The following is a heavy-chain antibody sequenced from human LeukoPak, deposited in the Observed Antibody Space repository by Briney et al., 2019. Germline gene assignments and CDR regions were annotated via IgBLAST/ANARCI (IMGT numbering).Heavy chain of an antibody. CDR2: IYYTGST. Sequence: PSETLSLTCSVSGGSINSYYWSWIRQPPGKGLEWIGFIYYTGSTNYDPSLRSRVTISVDTSKNQVSLKLSSVTAADTAVYYCARRRAYNDCAAGLYYYFMDVWGKGTTVVVSS. V-gene: IGHV4-59*01. D-gene: IGHD2-21*02. CDR3: ARRRAYNDCAAGLYYYFMDV. CDR1: GGSINSYY. J-gene: IGHJ6*03.